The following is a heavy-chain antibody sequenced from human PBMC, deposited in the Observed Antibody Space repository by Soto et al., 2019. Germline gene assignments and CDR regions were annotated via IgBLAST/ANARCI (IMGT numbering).Heavy chain of an antibody. CDR1: GFTFSSYW. CDR2: IKQDGSEK. J-gene: IGHJ5*02. CDR3: ARDLNMVRGVIIPP. D-gene: IGHD3-10*01. V-gene: IGHV3-7*01. Sequence: EVQLVESGGGLVQPGGSLRLSCAASGFTFSSYWMSWVRQAPGKGLEWVANIKQDGSEKYYVDSVKGRFTISRDNAKNSLYLQMNSLRAEDTAVYYCARDLNMVRGVIIPPWGQGTLVTVSS.